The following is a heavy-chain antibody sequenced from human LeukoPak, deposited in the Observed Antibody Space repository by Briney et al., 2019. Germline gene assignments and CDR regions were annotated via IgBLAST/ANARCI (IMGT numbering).Heavy chain of an antibody. CDR2: ITASGTAM. CDR3: ASSGSYRFDY. CDR1: GFTFSSYS. J-gene: IGHJ4*02. Sequence: GGSLRLSCAASGFTFSSYSMNWVRQAPGKGLERVSHITASGTAMFYADSVKGRFTISRDNAKNSLYLQMNSLRDEDTAVYYCASSGSYRFDYWGQGTLVTVSS. D-gene: IGHD1-26*01. V-gene: IGHV3-48*02.